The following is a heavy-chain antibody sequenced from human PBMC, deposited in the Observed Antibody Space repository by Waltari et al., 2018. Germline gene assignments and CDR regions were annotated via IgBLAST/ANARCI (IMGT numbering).Heavy chain of an antibody. D-gene: IGHD2-2*01. Sequence: QVQLQESGPGLVKPSQTLSLTCTVSGGSISSGGYYWSWIRQHPGKGLEWIGYIYYSGDTYYNPSLKSRVTISVDTSKNQFSLKLSSVTAADTAVYYCARDHIVVVPAAINAFDIWGQGTMVTVSS. CDR1: GGSISSGGYY. CDR2: IYYSGDT. V-gene: IGHV4-31*03. J-gene: IGHJ3*02. CDR3: ARDHIVVVPAAINAFDI.